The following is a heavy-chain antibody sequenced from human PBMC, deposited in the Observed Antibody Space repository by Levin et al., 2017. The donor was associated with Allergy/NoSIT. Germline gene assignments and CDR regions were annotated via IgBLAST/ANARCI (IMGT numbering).Heavy chain of an antibody. CDR3: AKEAFNWNQAFDV. CDR2: IGGSGDIT. Sequence: HPGESLKISCAASGFTFSSYAMSWVRQAPGKGLEWVSAIGGSGDITYYADSVKGRLTISRDNSKNTLYLQMNSLRAEDTAVYYCAKEAFNWNQAFDVWGQGTMVTVSS. J-gene: IGHJ3*01. CDR1: GFTFSSYA. V-gene: IGHV3-23*01. D-gene: IGHD1-20*01.